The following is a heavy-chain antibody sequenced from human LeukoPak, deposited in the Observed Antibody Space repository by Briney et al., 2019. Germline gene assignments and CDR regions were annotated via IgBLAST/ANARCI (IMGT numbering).Heavy chain of an antibody. CDR2: ISSSSSYI. CDR3: ARAIVATINPFDY. Sequence: GGPLRLSCAASGFTFSSYSMNWVRHAPGKGLEWVSSISSSSSYIYYADSVKGRFTISRDNAKNSLYLQMNSLRAEDTAVYYCARAIVATINPFDYWGQGTLVTVSS. D-gene: IGHD5-12*01. J-gene: IGHJ4*02. CDR1: GFTFSSYS. V-gene: IGHV3-21*01.